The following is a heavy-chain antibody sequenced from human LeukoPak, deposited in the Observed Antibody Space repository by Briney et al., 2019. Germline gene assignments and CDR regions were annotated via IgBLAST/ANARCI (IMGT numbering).Heavy chain of an antibody. CDR3: ARDPGAGDY. CDR1: GFTFSTYK. CDR2: ISSSGSVI. Sequence: GGSLRLSCAASGFTFSTYKMHWVRQAPGKGLEWVSYISSSGSVIYYADSVKGRFTISRDNAKNSLYLQMNSLRAEDTAVYYCARDPGAGDYWGQGTLVTVSS. J-gene: IGHJ4*02. V-gene: IGHV3-48*03. D-gene: IGHD3-10*01.